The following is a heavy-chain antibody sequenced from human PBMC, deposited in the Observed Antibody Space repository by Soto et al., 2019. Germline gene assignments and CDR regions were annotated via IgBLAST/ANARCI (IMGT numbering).Heavy chain of an antibody. Sequence: GESLKISCKGSGYSFANYWIGWVRQMPGKGLEWMGIIYPGNSETKYSPSFQGQVSISGDKSISTAYLQWTSLKAPDTAMYYCARHGGGPFDYWGQGTLVTVSS. CDR2: IYPGNSET. CDR1: GYSFANYW. D-gene: IGHD3-16*01. J-gene: IGHJ4*02. CDR3: ARHGGGPFDY. V-gene: IGHV5-51*01.